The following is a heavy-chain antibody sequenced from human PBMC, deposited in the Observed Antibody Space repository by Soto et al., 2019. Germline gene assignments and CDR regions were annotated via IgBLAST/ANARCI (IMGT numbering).Heavy chain of an antibody. CDR2: ISISGDNT. D-gene: IGHD1-1*01. CDR3: ADGGEGACNWEY. CDR1: VFMFSSYA. V-gene: IGHV3-23*01. Sequence: EVQLLESGGRLVQPGGSLRLSCAASVFMFSSYAMSWVRQAPGQGLERVAGISISGDNTYYEDSVKGRFTISRDKSKNTLDLQVNGLRAEDTAVYYCADGGEGACNWEYWGQGPLVAVSS. J-gene: IGHJ4*02.